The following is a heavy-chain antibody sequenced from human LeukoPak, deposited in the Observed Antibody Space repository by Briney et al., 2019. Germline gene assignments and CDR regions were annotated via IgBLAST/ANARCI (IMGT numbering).Heavy chain of an antibody. J-gene: IGHJ4*02. Sequence: PSETLSLTCTVSGGSISSGGYYWSWIRQHPGKGLEWIGYIYYSGSTYYNPSLKSRVTISVDTSKNQFSLKLSSVTAADTAVYYCARLLSIGPPVVTGVDYWGQGTLVTVSS. V-gene: IGHV4-31*03. CDR1: GGSISSGGYY. CDR3: ARLLSIGPPVVTGVDY. D-gene: IGHD4-23*01. CDR2: IYYSGST.